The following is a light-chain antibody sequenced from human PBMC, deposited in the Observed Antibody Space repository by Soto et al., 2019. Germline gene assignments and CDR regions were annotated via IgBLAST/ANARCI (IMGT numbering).Light chain of an antibody. V-gene: IGLV2-14*01. J-gene: IGLJ1*01. CDR2: EVS. Sequence: QSALTQPASVSGSPGQSITISCTGTSSDVGAYNFVSWYQQHPGKAPKLMIYEVSSRPSGVSNRFSGSKSDNTASLTISGLQAEDEADYYCSSFTTSSIYVFGTGTKVTVL. CDR3: SSFTTSSIYV. CDR1: SSDVGAYNF.